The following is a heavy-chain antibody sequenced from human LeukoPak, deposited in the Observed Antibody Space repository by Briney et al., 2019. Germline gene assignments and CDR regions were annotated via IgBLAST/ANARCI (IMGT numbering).Heavy chain of an antibody. J-gene: IGHJ4*02. CDR3: ASSPPVSYDFWSGYYPFDY. V-gene: IGHV1-2*06. CDR2: INPNSGGT. D-gene: IGHD3-3*01. CDR1: GGTFSSYA. Sequence: ASVKVSCKASGGTFSSYAISWVRQAPGQGLEWMGRINPNSGGTNYAQKFQGRVTMTRDTSISTAYMELSRLRSDDTAVYYCASSPPVSYDFWSGYYPFDYWGQGTLVTVSS.